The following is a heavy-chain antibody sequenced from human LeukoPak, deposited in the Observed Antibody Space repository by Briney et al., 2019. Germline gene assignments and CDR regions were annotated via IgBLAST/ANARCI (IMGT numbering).Heavy chain of an antibody. CDR2: IYYSGST. CDR1: GGSISSYY. J-gene: IGHJ4*02. V-gene: IGHV4-59*01. Sequence: PSETLSLTCTVSGGSISSYYWSWIRQPPGKGLEWIGYIYYSGSTNYNPSLKSRVTISVDTSKNQFSLKLSSVTAADTAVYYCARNVRSGWYGGIDYWGQGTLVTVSS. D-gene: IGHD6-19*01. CDR3: ARNVRSGWYGGIDY.